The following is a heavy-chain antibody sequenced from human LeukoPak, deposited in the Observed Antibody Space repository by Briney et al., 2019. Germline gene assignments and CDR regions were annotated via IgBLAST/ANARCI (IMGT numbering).Heavy chain of an antibody. D-gene: IGHD6-19*01. CDR1: GGSISSSNW. J-gene: IGHJ4*02. Sequence: SETLSLTCAVSGGSISSSNWWSWVRQPPGKGLEWIGEIYHSGSTNYNPSLKRRVTISVDKSKNQFSLKLTSVTAADTAAYYCARQGDSGWYYFDYWGQGTLVTVSS. CDR2: IYHSGST. CDR3: ARQGDSGWYYFDY. V-gene: IGHV4-4*02.